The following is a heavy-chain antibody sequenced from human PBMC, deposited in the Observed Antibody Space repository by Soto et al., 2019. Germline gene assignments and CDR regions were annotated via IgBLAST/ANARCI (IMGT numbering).Heavy chain of an antibody. D-gene: IGHD6-13*01. CDR3: ARVAPIAAAGMTSD. CDR1: GGSFSGYY. V-gene: IGHV4-34*01. J-gene: IGHJ4*02. CDR2: INHSGST. Sequence: SETLSLTCAVYGGSFSGYYWSWIRQPPGKGLEWIGEINHSGSTNYNPSLKSRVTISVDTSKNQFSLKLSSVTAADTAVYYCARVAPIAAAGMTSDWGQGTLVTVSS.